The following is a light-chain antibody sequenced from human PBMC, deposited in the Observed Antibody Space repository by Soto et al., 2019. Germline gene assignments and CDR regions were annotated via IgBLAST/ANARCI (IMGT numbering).Light chain of an antibody. CDR1: SSDVGAYHY. CDR3: SSYTINDNYV. CDR2: EVS. V-gene: IGLV2-14*01. J-gene: IGLJ1*01. Sequence: QSALTQPASVSGSPGQSITISCTGTSSDVGAYHYVSWFQQHPGKAPKLMIYEVSNRPSGVSDRFSGSKSGNTASLTISGLQAEDEADYYCSSYTINDNYVFGTGTKLTVL.